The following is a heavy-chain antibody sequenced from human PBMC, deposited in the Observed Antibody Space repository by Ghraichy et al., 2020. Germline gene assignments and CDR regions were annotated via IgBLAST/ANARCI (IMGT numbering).Heavy chain of an antibody. V-gene: IGHV4-4*02. J-gene: IGHJ4*02. CDR1: GGSISSSNW. CDR2: IYHSGST. CDR3: RGGSSWYVDEDY. D-gene: IGHD6-13*01. Sequence: SETLSLTCAVSGGSISSSNWWSWVHQPPGKGLEWIGEIYHSGSTNYNPSLKSRVTISVDKSKNQFSLKLSSVTAADTAVYYCRGGSSWYVDEDYWGQGTLVTVSS.